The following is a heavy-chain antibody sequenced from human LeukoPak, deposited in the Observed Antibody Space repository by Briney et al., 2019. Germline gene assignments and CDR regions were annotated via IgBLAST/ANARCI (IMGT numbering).Heavy chain of an antibody. CDR1: GFTFSSYA. CDR2: IRSDGYHT. CDR3: AKPSGSGVDY. D-gene: IGHD1-26*01. Sequence: PGRSLRLSCAASGFTFSSYAMHWVRQAPGKGLEWAAFIRSDGYHTYYTDSVKGRFIITRDNFKNTLYLQMNSLRLEDMAVYYCAKPSGSGVDYWGRGTRVTVSS. J-gene: IGHJ4*02. V-gene: IGHV3-30*04.